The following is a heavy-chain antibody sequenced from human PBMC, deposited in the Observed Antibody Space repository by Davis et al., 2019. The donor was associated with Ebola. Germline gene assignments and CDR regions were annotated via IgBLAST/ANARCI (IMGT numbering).Heavy chain of an antibody. V-gene: IGHV1/OR15-1*04. CDR1: GYTFTDNY. CDR2: VYPKSGGT. CDR3: ATAGYCSATTCYFPD. Sequence: SVTVSCKASGYTFTDNYIHWVRQAPGQEMGWMGWVYPKSGGTDSAQKFQGRVTMTEDTSTDTAYMELTSLRSEDTAGYYCATAGYCSATTCYFPDWGQGTLVTVSS. D-gene: IGHD2-2*01. J-gene: IGHJ4*02.